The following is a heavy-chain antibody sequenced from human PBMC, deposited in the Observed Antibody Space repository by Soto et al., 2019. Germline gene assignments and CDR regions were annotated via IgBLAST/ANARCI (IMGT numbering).Heavy chain of an antibody. D-gene: IGHD3-9*01. CDR1: GFTFSGSA. J-gene: IGHJ4*02. V-gene: IGHV3-73*02. CDR2: IRSKANSDAT. Sequence: EVQLVESGGGLVQPGGSLKLSCAASGFTFSGSAMHWVRQAPGKGLEWVGRIRSKANSDATVYAASVKGRFTISRDDSKNTAYLQMNSLKTEDTAVYYCITPSINYDILTDYFNYWGQGSLLTVSS. CDR3: ITPSINYDILTDYFNY.